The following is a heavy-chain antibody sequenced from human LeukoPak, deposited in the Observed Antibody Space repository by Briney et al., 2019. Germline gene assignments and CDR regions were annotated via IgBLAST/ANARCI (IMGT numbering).Heavy chain of an antibody. J-gene: IGHJ4*02. CDR2: IDNSGNT. V-gene: IGHV4-59*01. D-gene: IGHD3-3*01. CDR1: GGSISSYY. CDR3: ARGRITIFGVVIPHFDN. Sequence: SETLSLTCTVPGGSISSYYWSWIRQPPGKGLEWIGYIDNSGNTNSNPSLKSRVTMSVDTSKNQFSLKLSSVIAADTAVYYRARGRITIFGVVIPHFDNWGQGTLVTVSS.